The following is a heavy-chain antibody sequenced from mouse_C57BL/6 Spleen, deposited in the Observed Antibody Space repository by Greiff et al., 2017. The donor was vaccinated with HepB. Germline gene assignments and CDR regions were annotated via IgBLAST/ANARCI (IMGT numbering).Heavy chain of an antibody. CDR3: ARDSTTVVDYAMDY. CDR2: IYPRSGNT. Sequence: VQLQQSGAELARPGASVKLSCKASGYTFTSYGISWVKQRTGQGLEWIGEIYPRSGNTYYNEKFKGKATLTADKSSSTAYMELRSLTSEDSAVYFCARDSTTVVDYAMDYWGQGTSVTVSS. D-gene: IGHD1-1*01. CDR1: GYTFTSYG. V-gene: IGHV1-81*01. J-gene: IGHJ4*01.